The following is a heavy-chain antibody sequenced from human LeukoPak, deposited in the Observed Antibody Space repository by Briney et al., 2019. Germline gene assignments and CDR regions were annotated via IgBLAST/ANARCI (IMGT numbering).Heavy chain of an antibody. D-gene: IGHD3-22*01. J-gene: IGHJ3*02. CDR3: ARHYGDTMIVPDAFDI. CDR2: IYPGDSDT. Sequence: GESLKISCKGSGYIFTSYWIGWVRQMPGKGLEWMGIIYPGDSDTRYSPSFQGQVTISADKSISTAYLQWSSLKASDTAMYYCARHYGDTMIVPDAFDIWGQGTMVTVSS. V-gene: IGHV5-51*01. CDR1: GYIFTSYW.